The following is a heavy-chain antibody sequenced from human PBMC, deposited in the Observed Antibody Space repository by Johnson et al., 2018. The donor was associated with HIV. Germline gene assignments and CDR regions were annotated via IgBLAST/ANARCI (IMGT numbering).Heavy chain of an antibody. CDR1: GFTVSSNY. Sequence: VQLLESGGGLVQPGGSLRLSCAVSGFTVSSNYITWVRQAPGKGLEWISVIYSGGDTYYADSVKGRFTISRDDSKNTLYLQMNSLRAEDTAVYYCAREANAFDIWGQGTMVTVSS. CDR2: IYSGGDT. J-gene: IGHJ3*02. V-gene: IGHV3-66*01. CDR3: AREANAFDI.